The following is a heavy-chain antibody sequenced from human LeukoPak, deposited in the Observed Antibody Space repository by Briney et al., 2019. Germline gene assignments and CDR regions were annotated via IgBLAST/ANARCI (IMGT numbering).Heavy chain of an antibody. J-gene: IGHJ3*02. CDR1: GYTFTSYY. V-gene: IGHV1-46*01. CDR3: AREEGRVGATSAFDI. D-gene: IGHD1-26*01. CDR2: INPSGGST. Sequence: GASVKVSCKASGYTFTSYYMHWVRQAPGQGLEWMGIINPSGGSTSYAQKFQGRVTITADESTSTAYMELSSLRSEDTAVYYCAREEGRVGATSAFDIWGQGTMVTVSS.